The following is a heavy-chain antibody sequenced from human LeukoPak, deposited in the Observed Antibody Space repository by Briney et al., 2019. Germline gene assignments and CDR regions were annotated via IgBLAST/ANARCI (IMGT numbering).Heavy chain of an antibody. CDR2: IHYSGST. V-gene: IGHV4-59*01. CDR3: AREGRYRYGYNEYHSYLDI. CDR1: GGSLSSYY. Sequence: SETLSLTCTVSGGSLSSYYWSWVRQSPGKGPEWIGYIHYSGSTNYNPSLESRVTISVDTSKNQFSLKLSSVTATETAVYYCAREGRYRYGYNEYHSYLDIWGKGTTVTVSS. D-gene: IGHD5-24*01. J-gene: IGHJ6*03.